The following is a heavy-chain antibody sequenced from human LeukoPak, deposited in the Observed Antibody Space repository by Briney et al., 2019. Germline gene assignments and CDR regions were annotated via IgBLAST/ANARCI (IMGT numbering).Heavy chain of an antibody. V-gene: IGHV4-38-2*01. J-gene: IGHJ4*02. CDR2: IYHSGST. CDR3: ASVLYVGGGRLVPNFDY. D-gene: IGHD6-6*01. CDR1: GYSISSDYY. Sequence: KPSETLFLTCAVSGYSISSDYYRGCIRPPPGKGLEGYGIIYHSGSTYYDPSLRSRVTISVDKSKNPFSLKLSSVTAADTAVYYCASVLYVGGGRLVPNFDYWGQGTLVTVSS.